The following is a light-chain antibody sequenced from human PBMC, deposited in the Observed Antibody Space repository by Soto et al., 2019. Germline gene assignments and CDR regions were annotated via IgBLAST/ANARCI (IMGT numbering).Light chain of an antibody. CDR3: MQALQTPYT. V-gene: IGKV2-28*01. Sequence: EIVMTQSPPSLTVTPGEPASISCSSSQRLLHSNGNIFLDWYLQKPGQSPQLLIYLGFNRASGVPDRVSGSAAGTDFTLKISRVEAEDAGVYYCMQALQTPYTFGAGTKLEIK. CDR1: QRLLHSNGNIF. CDR2: LGF. J-gene: IGKJ2*01.